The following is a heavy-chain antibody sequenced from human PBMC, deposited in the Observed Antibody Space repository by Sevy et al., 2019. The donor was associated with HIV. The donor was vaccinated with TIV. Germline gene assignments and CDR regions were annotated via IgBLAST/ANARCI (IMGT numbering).Heavy chain of an antibody. CDR3: VSGRSSPSPFDF. D-gene: IGHD6-19*01. CDR2: IYYSSGNS. CDR1: GGSIGRSDYY. Sequence: SENLSLTCSVSGGSIGRSDYYWGWIRQPPGKGLEWIGTIYYSSGNSYYNSSLKSRVTISLDTSKNQFSLRLSSVTAAETAVYYCVSGRSSPSPFDFWGQGTLVTVSS. V-gene: IGHV4-39*01. J-gene: IGHJ4*02.